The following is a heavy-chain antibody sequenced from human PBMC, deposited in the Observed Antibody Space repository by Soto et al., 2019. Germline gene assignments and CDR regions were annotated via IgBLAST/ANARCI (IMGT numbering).Heavy chain of an antibody. J-gene: IGHJ3*02. D-gene: IGHD3-16*02. Sequence: PGGSLRLSCAASGFTFSSYAMRWVRQAPGKGLEWVSAISGSGGSTYYADSVKGRFTISRDNSKNTLYLQMNSLRAEDTAVYYCAKPTKDYVWGSYRSYAFDIWGQGTMVTVSS. CDR3: AKPTKDYVWGSYRSYAFDI. CDR1: GFTFSSYA. V-gene: IGHV3-23*01. CDR2: ISGSGGST.